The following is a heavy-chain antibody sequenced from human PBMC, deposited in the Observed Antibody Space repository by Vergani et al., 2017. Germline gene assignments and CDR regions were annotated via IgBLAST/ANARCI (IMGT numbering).Heavy chain of an antibody. CDR2: ISSSGSTI. J-gene: IGHJ4*02. V-gene: IGHV3-48*04. CDR3: ARDDYQWAAAAPEAFDY. Sequence: EVQLLESGGGLVQPGGSLRLSCAASGSTFSSYAMNWVRQAPGKGLEWVSYISSSGSTIYYADSVKGRFTISRDNAKNSLYLQMNSLRAEDTAVYYCARDDYQWAAAAPEAFDYWGQGTLVTVSS. CDR1: GSTFSSYA. D-gene: IGHD6-13*01.